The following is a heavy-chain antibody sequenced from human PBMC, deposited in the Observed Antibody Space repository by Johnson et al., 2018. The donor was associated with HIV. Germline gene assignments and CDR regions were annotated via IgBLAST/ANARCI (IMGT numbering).Heavy chain of an antibody. Sequence: QVQLVESGGGVVQPGRSLRLSCAASGFTFSSYALHWVRQAPGRGLEWVAVISYDGSDKYYADSVKGRFTISRDNSKNTLYLQMNSLRAEDTAVYYCARGKAAADSPNAFDIWGQGTMVTVSS. CDR3: ARGKAAADSPNAFDI. D-gene: IGHD6-13*01. V-gene: IGHV3-30*04. J-gene: IGHJ3*02. CDR2: ISYDGSDK. CDR1: GFTFSSYA.